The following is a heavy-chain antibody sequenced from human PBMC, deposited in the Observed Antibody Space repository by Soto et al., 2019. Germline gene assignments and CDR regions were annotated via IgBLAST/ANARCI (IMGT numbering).Heavy chain of an antibody. V-gene: IGHV3-15*01. CDR3: TSFYYGH. D-gene: IGHD1-26*01. J-gene: IGHJ4*02. CDR1: EVTFANAW. CDR2: IKSKADGGTT. Sequence: EVQLGESGGDLVKPGGSLRLSCAASEVTFANAWISWVRQAPGKGLEWVGRIKSKADGGTTDYAAPVKGRFTISRDESQNTLSLQMNSLKTEDTAVYYCTSFYYGHWGQVTLVTVSS.